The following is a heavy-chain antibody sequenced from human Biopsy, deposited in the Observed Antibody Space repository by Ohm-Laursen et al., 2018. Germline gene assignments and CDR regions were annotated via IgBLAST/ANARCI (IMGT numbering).Heavy chain of an antibody. CDR3: ARWETTLGRSLDS. D-gene: IGHD1-26*01. CDR1: GYTFTSHD. V-gene: IGHV1-8*01. J-gene: IGHJ4*02. Sequence: SVKVSCKASGYTFTSHDINWVRQATGQGLEWMGWMSPNTGNTVYAQRFQDRVTMTSDTSTGTAYMGLTILTSDDTAVYFCARWETTLGRSLDSWGQGTLVAVSS. CDR2: MSPNTGNT.